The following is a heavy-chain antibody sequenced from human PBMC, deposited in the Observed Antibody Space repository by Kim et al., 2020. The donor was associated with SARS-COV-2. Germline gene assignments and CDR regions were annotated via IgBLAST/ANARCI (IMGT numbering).Heavy chain of an antibody. Sequence: SGKGRFTISRDNSKNTLYLQMNSMRAEDTAVYYCAKGSGLWGVVAATHHYWGQGTLVIVSS. D-gene: IGHD2-15*01. CDR3: AKGSGLWGVVAATHHY. J-gene: IGHJ4*02. V-gene: IGHV3-23*01.